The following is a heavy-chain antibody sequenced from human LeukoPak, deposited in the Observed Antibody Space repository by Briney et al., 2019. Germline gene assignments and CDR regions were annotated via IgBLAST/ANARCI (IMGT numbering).Heavy chain of an antibody. V-gene: IGHV1-3*01. CDR1: GYTFTSYA. J-gene: IGHJ4*02. D-gene: IGHD5-12*01. Sequence: GASVKVSCKASGYTFTSYAMHWVRQAPGQRLEWMGWINAGNGNTKYSQKFQGRVTITRDTSASTAYMELSSLRSEDTAVYYCARDLRRVATMTLGYWGQGTLVTVSS. CDR3: ARDLRRVATMTLGY. CDR2: INAGNGNT.